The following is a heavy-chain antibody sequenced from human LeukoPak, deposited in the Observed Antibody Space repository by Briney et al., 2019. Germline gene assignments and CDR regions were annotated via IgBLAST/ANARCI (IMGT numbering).Heavy chain of an antibody. J-gene: IGHJ4*02. D-gene: IGHD3-3*01. CDR3: ASPGQDYDFWSGYPSYYFDY. V-gene: IGHV4-38-2*01. CDR2: IYHSGST. Sequence: SETLSLTCAVSGYSISGGYYWGWIRQPPGKGLEWIGSIYHSGSTYYNPSLKSRVTISVDTSKNQFSLKLSSVTAADAAVYYCASPGQDYDFWSGYPSYYFDYWGQGTLVTVSS. CDR1: GYSISGGYY.